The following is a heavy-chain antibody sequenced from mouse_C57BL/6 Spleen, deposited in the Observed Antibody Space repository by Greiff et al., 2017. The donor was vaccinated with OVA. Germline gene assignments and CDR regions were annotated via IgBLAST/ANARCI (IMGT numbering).Heavy chain of an antibody. CDR3: ANYYGSPFGY. J-gene: IGHJ3*01. Sequence: EVQLQQSGPELVKPGASVKISCKASGYTFTDYYMNWVKQSHGKSLEWIGDINPNNGGTSYNQKFKGKATLTVEKSSSTAYMELRSLTSEDSAVYYCANYYGSPFGYWGQGTLVTVSA. D-gene: IGHD1-1*01. V-gene: IGHV1-26*01. CDR2: INPNNGGT. CDR1: GYTFTDYY.